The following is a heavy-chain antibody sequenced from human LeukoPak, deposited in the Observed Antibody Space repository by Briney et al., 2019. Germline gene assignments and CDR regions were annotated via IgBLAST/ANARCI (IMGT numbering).Heavy chain of an antibody. V-gene: IGHV4-30-4*01. J-gene: IGHJ4*02. CDR2: IYYSGST. CDR1: GGSISSGDYY. CDR3: ARAGRIGSGSRFDY. D-gene: IGHD3-10*01. Sequence: PSQTLSLTCTVSGGSISSGDYYWSWIRQPPGKGLEWIGYIYYSGSTYYNPSLKSRVTISVDTSKYQFSLKLSSVTAADTAVYYCARAGRIGSGSRFDYWGQGTLVTVSS.